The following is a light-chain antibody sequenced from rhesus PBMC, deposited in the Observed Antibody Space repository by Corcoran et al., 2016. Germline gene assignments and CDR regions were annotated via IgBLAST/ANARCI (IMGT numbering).Light chain of an antibody. J-gene: IGKJ1*01. V-gene: IGKV1-36*01. CDR1: QDISNY. CDR2: FAS. Sequence: DIQMTQSPSSLSASVGDRVTITCRASQDISNYLSWYQQKPGETPKRLIYFASRLQSGVPSRFRGIGSGKQVNLTVSSLQPEDFASYYCLQYNNKRTFGQGTKVEIK. CDR3: LQYNNKRT.